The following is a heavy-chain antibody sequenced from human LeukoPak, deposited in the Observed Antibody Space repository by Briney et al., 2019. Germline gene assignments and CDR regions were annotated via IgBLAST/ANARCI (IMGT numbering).Heavy chain of an antibody. CDR1: GGSFSDYY. Sequence: SETLSLTCGVYGGSFSDYYWSWIRQPPGKGLEWIGEINHSGSTNYNPSLKSRVTISVDTSKNQFSLRLSSVTAADTAVYYCARDTYYYDSSGYWADYWGQGTLVTVSS. D-gene: IGHD3-22*01. J-gene: IGHJ4*02. V-gene: IGHV4-34*01. CDR3: ARDTYYYDSSGYWADY. CDR2: INHSGST.